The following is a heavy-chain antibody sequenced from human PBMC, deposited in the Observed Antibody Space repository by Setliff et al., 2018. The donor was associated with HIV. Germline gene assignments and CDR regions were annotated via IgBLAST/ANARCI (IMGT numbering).Heavy chain of an antibody. J-gene: IGHJ4*02. D-gene: IGHD6-6*01. CDR3: ARDKYSSSENFDY. CDR2: IIFIFGTA. CDR1: GGTFSSYA. Sequence: ASVKVSCKASGGTFSSYAINWVRQAPGQGLEWMGRIIFIFGTANYAQKFRGRVTITADKSTSTAYMELSSLRSDDTAVYYCARDKYSSSENFDYWGQGTLVTVSS. V-gene: IGHV1-69*06.